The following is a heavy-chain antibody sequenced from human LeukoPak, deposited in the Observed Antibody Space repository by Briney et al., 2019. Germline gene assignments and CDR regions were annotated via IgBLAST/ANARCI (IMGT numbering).Heavy chain of an antibody. D-gene: IGHD3/OR15-3a*01. CDR3: ARGSEYRYDFTGRGRTKSRLDY. V-gene: IGHV3-11*04. CDR2: ISSRGTTT. J-gene: IGHJ4*02. CDR1: GFTFRDYY. Sequence: GGSLRLSCLASGFTFRDYYMTWIRQAPGKGLEWISFISSRGTTTDYADSVKGRFTISRDNSKNTVFLQMNSLRAEDTAVYYCARGSEYRYDFTGRGRTKSRLDYWGQGTLVTVSS.